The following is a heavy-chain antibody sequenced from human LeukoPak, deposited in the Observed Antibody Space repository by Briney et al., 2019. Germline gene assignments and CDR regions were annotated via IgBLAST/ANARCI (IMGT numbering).Heavy chain of an antibody. CDR1: GGSISSSSYY. CDR3: AGPGGSSNPFDI. D-gene: IGHD2-15*01. Sequence: SETLSLTCTVSGGSISSSSYYWGWIRQPPGKGLEWIGSIYYSGSTYYNPSLKSRVTISVDTSKNQFSLKLSSVPAADTAVYYCAGPGGSSNPFDIWGQGTMVTVSS. CDR2: IYYSGST. V-gene: IGHV4-39*01. J-gene: IGHJ3*02.